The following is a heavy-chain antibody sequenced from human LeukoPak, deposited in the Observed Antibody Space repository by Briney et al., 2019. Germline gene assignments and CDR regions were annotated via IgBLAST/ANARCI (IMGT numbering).Heavy chain of an antibody. CDR1: GGTFSSYA. D-gene: IGHD3-10*01. J-gene: IGHJ4*02. CDR3: AVWFGELGYFDY. Sequence: SVKVSCKASGGTFSSYAISWVRQAPGQGLEWMGGIIPIFGTANYAQKFQGRVTITADESTSTAYMELSSLRSEDTAVYYCAVWFGELGYFDYWGQGTLVTVSS. V-gene: IGHV1-69*01. CDR2: IIPIFGTA.